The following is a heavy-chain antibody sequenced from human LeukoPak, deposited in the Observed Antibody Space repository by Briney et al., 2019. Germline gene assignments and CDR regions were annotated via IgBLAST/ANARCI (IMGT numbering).Heavy chain of an antibody. V-gene: IGHV3-9*01. Sequence: SLRLSCAASGFTFDDYAMHWVRQAPGKGLEWVSGISWNSGSIGYADSVKGRFTISRDNAKNSLYLQMNSLRAEDTALYYCARGRYGDYHWGQGILVTVSS. CDR3: ARGRYGDYH. D-gene: IGHD4-17*01. CDR1: GFTFDDYA. CDR2: ISWNSGSI. J-gene: IGHJ4*02.